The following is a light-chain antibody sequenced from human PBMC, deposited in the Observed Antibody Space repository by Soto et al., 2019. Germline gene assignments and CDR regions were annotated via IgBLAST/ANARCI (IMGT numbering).Light chain of an antibody. CDR1: QSVTTR. J-gene: IGKJ5*01. CDR3: HQYGTFPIT. Sequence: IVLTQSPGTLSLSPGERVTLSCRASQSVTTRLAWYQHKPGQAPRLLISGASSRAAGISDKFSGSGSGTDFTLTISRLEPEDFAVYFCHQYGTFPITFGQGTRLEIK. CDR2: GAS. V-gene: IGKV3-20*01.